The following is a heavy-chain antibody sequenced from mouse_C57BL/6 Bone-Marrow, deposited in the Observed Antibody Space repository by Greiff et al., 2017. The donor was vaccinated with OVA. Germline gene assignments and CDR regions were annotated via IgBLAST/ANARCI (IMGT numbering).Heavy chain of an antibody. J-gene: IGHJ1*03. Sequence: EVKLVESGGGLVQPGGSLKLSCAASGFTFSDYYMYWVRQTPEKRLEWVAYISNGGGSTYYPDTVKGRFTISRDNAKNHLYLQMSRLKSEDTAMYYCARHATLFNYYGSRGYFDVWGTGTTVTVSS. CDR3: ARHATLFNYYGSRGYFDV. V-gene: IGHV5-12*01. CDR1: GFTFSDYY. D-gene: IGHD1-1*01. CDR2: ISNGGGST.